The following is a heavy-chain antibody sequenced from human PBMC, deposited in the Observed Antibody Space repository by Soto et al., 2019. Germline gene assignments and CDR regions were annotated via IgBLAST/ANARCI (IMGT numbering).Heavy chain of an antibody. CDR1: GFTFNNYA. CDR2: ISSNGGST. J-gene: IGHJ4*02. CDR3: ARNIASAYSGSDLAH. Sequence: GGSLRLSCAASGFTFNNYAMYWVRQAPGKGLEYVSAISSNGGSTYYANSVKGRFTISRDNSKNTLYLQMGSLRAEDMAVYYCARNIASAYSGSDLAHRGQGTLVTVSS. V-gene: IGHV3-64*01. D-gene: IGHD5-12*01.